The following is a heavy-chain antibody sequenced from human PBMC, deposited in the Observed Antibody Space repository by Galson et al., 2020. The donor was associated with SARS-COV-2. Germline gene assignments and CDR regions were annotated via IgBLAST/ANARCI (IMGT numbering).Heavy chain of an antibody. Sequence: GESLKISCAASGFSFSGSAMHWVRQASGKGLEWLARISSKGKNYATAYAASVSGRFTISRDDSKSMAYLQMNSLKTEDTAVYHCVRLGQVDSSGHYNADYWGQGTLVTVS. J-gene: IGHJ4*02. CDR3: VRLGQVDSSGHYNADY. CDR1: GFSFSGSA. D-gene: IGHD3-22*01. V-gene: IGHV3-73*01. CDR2: ISSKGKNYAT.